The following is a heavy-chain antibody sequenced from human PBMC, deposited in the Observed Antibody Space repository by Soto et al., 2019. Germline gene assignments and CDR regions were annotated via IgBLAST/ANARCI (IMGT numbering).Heavy chain of an antibody. Sequence: GGSLRLSCAASGFTFDDYTMHWVRQAPGKGLEWVSLISWDGGSTYYADSVKGRFTISRDNSKNSLYLQMNSLRTEDTALYYCAKDSVIVGATRGRYYYYGMDVWGQGTTVTVSS. V-gene: IGHV3-43*01. J-gene: IGHJ6*02. CDR3: AKDSVIVGATRGRYYYYGMDV. CDR1: GFTFDDYT. D-gene: IGHD1-26*01. CDR2: ISWDGGST.